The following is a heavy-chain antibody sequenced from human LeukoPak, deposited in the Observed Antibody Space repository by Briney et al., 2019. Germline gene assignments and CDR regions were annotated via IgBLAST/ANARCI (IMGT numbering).Heavy chain of an antibody. CDR2: IIPIFGTA. J-gene: IGHJ4*02. V-gene: IGHV1-69*05. CDR1: GGTFSSYA. D-gene: IGHD2-15*01. Sequence: GSSVKVSCKASGGTFSSYAISWVRQAPGQGLEWMGRIIPIFGTANYAQKFQGRVTITTDESTSTAYMELSSLRSEDTAVYYCASLHCSGGSCYLYWGQGTLVTVSS. CDR3: ASLHCSGGSCYLY.